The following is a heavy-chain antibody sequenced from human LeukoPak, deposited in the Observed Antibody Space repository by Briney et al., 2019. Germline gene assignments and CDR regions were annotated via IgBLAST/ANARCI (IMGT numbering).Heavy chain of an antibody. CDR2: IYYSGST. Sequence: PSETLSLTCPVSGGSISSYYWSWTRQPPGKGLEWIGYIYYSGSTNYNPSLKSRVTISVDTSKNQFSLKLSSVTAADTSVYYCARHSHLGTIDYWGQGTLVTVSS. D-gene: IGHD2-2*01. V-gene: IGHV4-59*08. CDR1: GGSISSYY. J-gene: IGHJ4*02. CDR3: ARHSHLGTIDY.